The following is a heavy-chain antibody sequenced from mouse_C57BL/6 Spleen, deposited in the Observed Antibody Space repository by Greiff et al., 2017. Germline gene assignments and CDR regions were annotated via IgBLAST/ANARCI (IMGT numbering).Heavy chain of an antibody. CDR2: IYPGDGDT. J-gene: IGHJ4*01. CDR1: GYAFSSSW. Sequence: QVQLQQSGPGLGKPGGPVKISCQGSGYAFSSSWVKWVKQRPGKGLGWIGRIYPGDGDTNYNGKFKGKATLTADKSSSTAYMQLSSLTSEDSAVFFCARRRYYGSSLYAMDYWGQGTSVTVSS. D-gene: IGHD1-1*01. CDR3: ARRRYYGSSLYAMDY. V-gene: IGHV1-82*01.